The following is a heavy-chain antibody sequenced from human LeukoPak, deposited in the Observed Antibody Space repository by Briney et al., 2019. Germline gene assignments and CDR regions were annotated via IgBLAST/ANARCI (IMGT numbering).Heavy chain of an antibody. CDR1: GYTFTSYY. D-gene: IGHD3-9*01. CDR3: ARANGHQYYDILTGHGISDY. CDR2: INPSGGST. V-gene: IGHV1-46*01. Sequence: ASVKVSCKASGYTFTSYYMYWVRQAPGQGLEWMGIINPSGGSTSYAQKFQGRVTMTRDTSTSTVYMELSSLRSEDTAVYYCARANGHQYYDILTGHGISDYWGQGTLVTVSS. J-gene: IGHJ4*02.